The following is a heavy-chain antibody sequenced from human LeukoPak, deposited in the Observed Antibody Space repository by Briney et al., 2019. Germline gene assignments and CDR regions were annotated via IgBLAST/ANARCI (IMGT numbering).Heavy chain of an antibody. CDR1: GGTFSSYA. CDR2: IIPIFGTA. J-gene: IGHJ5*02. D-gene: IGHD6-13*01. CDR3: AREAIAAAGTWFDP. V-gene: IGHV1-69*05. Sequence: ASVEVSCKASGGTFSSYAISWVRQAPGQGLEWMGGIIPIFGTANYAQKFQGRVTITTDESTSTAYMELSSLRSEDTAVYYCAREAIAAAGTWFDPWGQGTLVTVSS.